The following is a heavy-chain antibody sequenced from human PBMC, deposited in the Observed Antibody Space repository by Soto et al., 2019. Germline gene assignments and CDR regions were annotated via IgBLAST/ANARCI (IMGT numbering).Heavy chain of an antibody. V-gene: IGHV3-21*01. D-gene: IGHD3-10*01. CDR3: ARDIFLDYGSGSYYNEYY. Sequence: EVQLVESGGGLVKPGGSLRLSCAASGFTFSSYSMNWVRQAPGKGLEWVSSISSSSSYIYYADSVKGRFTISRDNAKHSLYLQMNSLRAEDTAVYYCARDIFLDYGSGSYYNEYYWGQGTLVTVSS. CDR2: ISSSSSYI. J-gene: IGHJ4*02. CDR1: GFTFSSYS.